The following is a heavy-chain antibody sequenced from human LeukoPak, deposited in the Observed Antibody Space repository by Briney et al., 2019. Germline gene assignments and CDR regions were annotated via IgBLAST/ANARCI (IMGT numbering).Heavy chain of an antibody. D-gene: IGHD6-19*01. J-gene: IGHJ6*02. CDR1: GFTFSSYA. CDR2: ISGSGGST. CDR3: AKETAVADLYYYYGMGV. Sequence: PGGSLRLSCAASGFTFSSYAMSWVRQAPGKGLEWVSAISGSGGSTYYADSVKGRFTISRDNSKNTLYLQMNSLRAEDTAVYYCAKETAVADLYYYYGMGVWGQGTTVTVSS. V-gene: IGHV3-23*01.